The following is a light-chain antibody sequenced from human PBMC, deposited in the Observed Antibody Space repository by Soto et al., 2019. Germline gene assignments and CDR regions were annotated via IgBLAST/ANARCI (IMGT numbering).Light chain of an antibody. CDR3: SSYAGSTIVV. J-gene: IGLJ2*01. CDR1: SSDVGGYNF. Sequence: QSALTQPPSASGSPGQSVTISCTGTSSDVGGYNFVSWYQQHPGKAPKLMIYEVSERPSGVPDRFSGSKSVNTASMTVSGLQAEDEADYYCSSYAGSTIVVFGGGTKLTVL. V-gene: IGLV2-8*01. CDR2: EVS.